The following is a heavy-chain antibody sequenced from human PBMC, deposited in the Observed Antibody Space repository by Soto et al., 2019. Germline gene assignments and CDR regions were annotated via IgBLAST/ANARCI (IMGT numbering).Heavy chain of an antibody. CDR1: GFTFSSYW. CDR2: IKQDGSEK. CDR3: ARDSNYDILGGVDY. V-gene: IGHV3-7*05. J-gene: IGHJ4*02. D-gene: IGHD3-9*01. Sequence: EVQLVESGGGLVQPGGSLRLSCAASGFTFSSYWMSWVRQAPGKGLEWVANIKQDGSEKYYVDSVKGRFTICRDNAKNSLYLQMNSLRAEDTAVYYCARDSNYDILGGVDYWGQGTLVTVSS.